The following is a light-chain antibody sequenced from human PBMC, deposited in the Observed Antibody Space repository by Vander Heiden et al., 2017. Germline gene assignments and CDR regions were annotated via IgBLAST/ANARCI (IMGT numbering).Light chain of an antibody. Sequence: SSELTQAPAVSVALGQTVRITCQGDSLRRYYASWYRQKPGQAPVLVIYGKSSRPSGIPDRFSGSSSGNTASLTIAGAQAEDEADYYCNSRDNSGNHWVFGGGTKLTVL. CDR2: GKS. CDR1: SLRRYY. J-gene: IGLJ3*02. V-gene: IGLV3-19*01. CDR3: NSRDNSGNHWV.